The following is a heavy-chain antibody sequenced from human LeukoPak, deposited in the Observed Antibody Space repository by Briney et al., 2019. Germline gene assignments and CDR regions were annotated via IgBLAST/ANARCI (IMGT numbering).Heavy chain of an antibody. J-gene: IGHJ4*02. CDR2: ITGNGGTT. D-gene: IGHD3-10*01. CDR1: GFTFSNYG. V-gene: IGHV3-23*01. CDR3: ATDYYVSGSYYRLFY. Sequence: PGGSLRLSCAASGFTFSNYGMNWVRQAPGKGLEWVSGITGNGGTTYYADSVKGRFTISRDNAKNTLYLQMNNLRAEDTAIYYCATDYYVSGSYYRLFYWGQGTLVTVSS.